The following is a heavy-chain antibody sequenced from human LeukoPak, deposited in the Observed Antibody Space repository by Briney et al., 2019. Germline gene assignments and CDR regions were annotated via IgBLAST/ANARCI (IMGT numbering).Heavy chain of an antibody. D-gene: IGHD1-26*01. CDR2: ITNDGSST. V-gene: IGHV3-74*01. CDR1: GLTFSSHW. CDR3: VRDPRGDGSSTFGY. J-gene: IGHJ4*02. Sequence: GGSLRLSCAASGLTFSSHWMHWVRQAPGKGLVWVSRITNDGSSTTYADSVKGRFTISRDNAKNTLYLQMNSLSAEDTGLYYCVRDPRGDGSSTFGYWGQGTLVTVSS.